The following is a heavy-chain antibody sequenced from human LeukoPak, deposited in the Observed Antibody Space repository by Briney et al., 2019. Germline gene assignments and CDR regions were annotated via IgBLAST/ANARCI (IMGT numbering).Heavy chain of an antibody. CDR2: MNPNSGNT. CDR1: GYTFTSYD. V-gene: IGHV1-8*01. J-gene: IGHJ6*02. D-gene: IGHD2-2*01. Sequence: ASVKVSCKASGYTFTSYDINWVRQATGQGLEWMGWMNPNSGNTGYAQKFQGRVTMTRNTSISPAYMELSSLRSEDTAVYYCARVALPAALTGEDYYYYYGMDVWGQGTTVTVSS. CDR3: ARVALPAALTGEDYYYYYGMDV.